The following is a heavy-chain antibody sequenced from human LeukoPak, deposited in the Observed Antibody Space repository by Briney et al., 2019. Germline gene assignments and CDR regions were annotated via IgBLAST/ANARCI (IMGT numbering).Heavy chain of an antibody. CDR2: VYPSGIT. J-gene: IGHJ5*02. CDR3: ARHGIMYDPLNWFHP. D-gene: IGHD3-16*01. CDR1: GDSLSISTYY. V-gene: IGHV4-4*09. Sequence: PSETLSLTCTVSGDSLSISTYYWSWLRQPPGKGLEWIGYVYPSGITNYNPSLKGRVTISVDTSQTQFSLNLSSVTAADTAVYYRARHGIMYDPLNWFHPWGQGTLVIVSS.